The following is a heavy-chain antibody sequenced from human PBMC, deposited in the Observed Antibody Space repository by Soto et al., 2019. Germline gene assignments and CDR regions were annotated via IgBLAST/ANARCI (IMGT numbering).Heavy chain of an antibody. CDR3: ARYVDIVATIFGWFDP. J-gene: IGHJ5*02. V-gene: IGHV4-59*01. D-gene: IGHD5-12*01. CDR1: GGSISSYY. Sequence: SETLSLTCTVSGGSISSYYWSWIRQPPGKGLEWIGYIYYSGSTNYNPSLKSRVTISVDTSKNQFSLKLSSVTAADTAVYYCARYVDIVATIFGWFDPSGQGTLVTVSS. CDR2: IYYSGST.